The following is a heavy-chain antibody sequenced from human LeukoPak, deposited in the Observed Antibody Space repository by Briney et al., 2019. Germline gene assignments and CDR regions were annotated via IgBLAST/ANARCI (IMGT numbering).Heavy chain of an antibody. D-gene: IGHD5-18*01. Sequence: GGSLTLSCAASGFTFSSYGMHWVRQAPGKGLEWVAFIRYDGSNKYYAESVKGRFTISRDNSKSTLYLQMDSLSAEDTAVYYCVKVDTWGQGTLVTVSS. CDR3: VKVDT. J-gene: IGHJ4*02. CDR1: GFTFSSYG. V-gene: IGHV3-30*02. CDR2: IRYDGSNK.